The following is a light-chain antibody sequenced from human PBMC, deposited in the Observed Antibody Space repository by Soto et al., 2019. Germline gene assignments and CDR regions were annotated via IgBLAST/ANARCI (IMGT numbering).Light chain of an antibody. CDR2: DVS. CDR1: SSDVGAYNY. J-gene: IGLJ2*01. CDR3: SSYTSSSSLDVV. Sequence: QSALTQPASVSGSPGQSITISCTGTSSDVGAYNYVSWYQQHPGTAPKLMIYDVSNRPSGVSNRFSGSKSGNTASLTISGLQAEDEADYYCSSYTSSSSLDVVFGGGTKLTVL. V-gene: IGLV2-14*01.